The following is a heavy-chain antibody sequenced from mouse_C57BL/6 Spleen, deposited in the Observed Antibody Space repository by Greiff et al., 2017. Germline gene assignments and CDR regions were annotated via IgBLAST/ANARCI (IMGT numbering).Heavy chain of an antibody. D-gene: IGHD1-1*01. Sequence: QVQLQQPGAELVMPGASVKLSCKASGYTFTSYWMHWVKQRPGQGLEWIGEIDPSDSYTNYNQKFKGKSTLTVDKSSSTAYMQLSSLTSEDSAVYYGARSPYYYGSSFAYWGQGTLVTVSA. J-gene: IGHJ3*01. CDR1: GYTFTSYW. CDR3: ARSPYYYGSSFAY. V-gene: IGHV1-69*01. CDR2: IDPSDSYT.